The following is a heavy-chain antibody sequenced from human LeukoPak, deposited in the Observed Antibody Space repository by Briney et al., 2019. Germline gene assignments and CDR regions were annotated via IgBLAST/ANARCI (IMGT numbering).Heavy chain of an antibody. J-gene: IGHJ4*02. V-gene: IGHV4-39*01. CDR3: ARGEYSYGTYYFDY. CDR2: IYYSGST. D-gene: IGHD5-18*01. Sequence: SETLSLTCTVSGGSISSSSYYWCWIRQRPGKGLEWIGSIYYSGSTYYNPSLKSRVTISVDTSKNQFSLKLSSVTAADTAVYYCARGEYSYGTYYFDYWGQGTLVTVSS. CDR1: GGSISSSSYY.